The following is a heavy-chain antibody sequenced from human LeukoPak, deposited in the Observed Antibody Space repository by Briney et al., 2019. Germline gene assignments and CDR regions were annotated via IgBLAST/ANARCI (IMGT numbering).Heavy chain of an antibody. V-gene: IGHV4-34*01. Sequence: PSETLSLTCAVCGGSFSGYYWSWIRQPPGEGLEWIGEINHSGSTNYNPSLKSRVTISVDTSKNQFSLKLSSVTAADTAVYYCARALITIFGVVIGPYYFDYWGQGTLVTVSS. CDR3: ARALITIFGVVIGPYYFDY. J-gene: IGHJ4*02. CDR1: GGSFSGYY. D-gene: IGHD3-3*01. CDR2: INHSGST.